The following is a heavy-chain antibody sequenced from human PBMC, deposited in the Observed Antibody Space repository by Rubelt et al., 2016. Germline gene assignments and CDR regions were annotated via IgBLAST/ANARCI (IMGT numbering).Heavy chain of an antibody. CDR1: GGSISSYY. CDR3: ARDRGHGSGSFYYYYDGMDV. J-gene: IGHJ6*02. D-gene: IGHD3-22*01. Sequence: GLVKPSETLSLTCTVSGGSISSYYWSWIRQPPGKGLEWIGYIYYSGSTNYNPSLKSRVTISVDTSKNQFSLKLSSVTAADTAVYYCARDRGHGSGSFYYYYDGMDVWGQGTTVTVSS. V-gene: IGHV4-59*12. CDR2: IYYSGST.